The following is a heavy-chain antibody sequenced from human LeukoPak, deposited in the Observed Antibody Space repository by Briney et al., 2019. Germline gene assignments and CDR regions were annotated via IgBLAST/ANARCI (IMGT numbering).Heavy chain of an antibody. J-gene: IGHJ4*02. CDR2: INHSGST. Sequence: SETLSLTCAVYGGSFSGNYWSWIRQPPGKGLEWIGEINHSGSTNYNPSLKSRVTISLDTSKNQFSLKLSSVTAADTAVYYCATSPVTTVTVFDYWGQGTLVTVSS. D-gene: IGHD4-17*01. CDR3: ATSPVTTVTVFDY. CDR1: GGSFSGNY. V-gene: IGHV4-34*01.